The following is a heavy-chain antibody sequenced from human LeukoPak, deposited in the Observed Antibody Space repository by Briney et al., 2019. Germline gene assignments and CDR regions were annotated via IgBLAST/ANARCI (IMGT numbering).Heavy chain of an antibody. CDR3: VFGYYYDSGSQYNWFDT. J-gene: IGHJ5*02. V-gene: IGHV3-74*01. Sequence: SGGSLRLSCAASGFTFSNYWMHWVRQAPGKGLVWVSRINTDGGSTTYADSVKGRFTISRDNAKNTLYLQVNSLRAEDTAVYYCVFGYYYDSGSQYNWFDTWGQGTLVTVSS. D-gene: IGHD3-10*01. CDR1: GFTFSNYW. CDR2: INTDGGST.